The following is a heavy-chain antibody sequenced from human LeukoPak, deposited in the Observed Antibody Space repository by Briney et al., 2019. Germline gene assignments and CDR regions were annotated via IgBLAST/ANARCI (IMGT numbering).Heavy chain of an antibody. CDR2: ISGSGAST. CDR1: GFTFSTNA. D-gene: IGHD1-26*01. J-gene: IGHJ4*02. Sequence: GGSLRLSCLTSGFTFSTNAMSWVRQAPGKGLEWISGISGSGASTYYADSVTGRFTISRDNTRNTLYLQMNSLRGDDTAVYYCAKDVGKWESLHFFDYWGQGTLVTVSS. V-gene: IGHV3-23*01. CDR3: AKDVGKWESLHFFDY.